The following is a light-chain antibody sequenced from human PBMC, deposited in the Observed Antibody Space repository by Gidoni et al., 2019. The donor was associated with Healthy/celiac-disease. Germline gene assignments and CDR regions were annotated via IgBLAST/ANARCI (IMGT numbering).Light chain of an antibody. Sequence: DIQMTQSPSSLSAAVGDRVTITCRASQGLSNYLAWYQQKPWKVPKLLIYAASTLQSGVPSRFSGRGSVTDFPLTIISLQPEDVATYYCQKYNSAPFTFGPGTKVDIK. V-gene: IGKV1-27*01. CDR2: AAS. CDR1: QGLSNY. CDR3: QKYNSAPFT. J-gene: IGKJ3*01.